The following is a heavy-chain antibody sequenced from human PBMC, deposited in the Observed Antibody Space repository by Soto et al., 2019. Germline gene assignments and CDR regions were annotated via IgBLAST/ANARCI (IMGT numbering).Heavy chain of an antibody. CDR3: ARHGFGPLHGLVDV. V-gene: IGHV4-59*08. Sequence: QVQLQESGPGLVKPSETLSLTCTVSGGSITNYYCSWFRQPPGKGLEWIGYINYDGYSAYNLSLKGRVTLSMDASKTQFPLMLESVTATDTAVYYCARHGFGPLHGLVDVWGPGTTVIVSS. CDR2: INYDGYS. J-gene: IGHJ6*02. D-gene: IGHD3-10*01. CDR1: GGSITNYY.